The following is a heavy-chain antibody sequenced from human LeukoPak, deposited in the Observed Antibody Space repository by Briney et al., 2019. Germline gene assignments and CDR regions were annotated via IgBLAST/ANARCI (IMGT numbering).Heavy chain of an antibody. V-gene: IGHV1-2*02. J-gene: IGHJ6*03. CDR3: ARGGRSWATTNYYYYYMDV. D-gene: IGHD5-12*01. CDR2: TNPNSGGT. CDR1: EYTFTGYY. Sequence: GAPVKVSCKASEYTFTGYYMHGVRQAPGQGLEWMGWTNPNSGGTNYAQKFQGRVTMTRDTSISTAYMELSRLRSDDTAVYYCARGGRSWATTNYYYYYMDVWGKGTTVTVSS.